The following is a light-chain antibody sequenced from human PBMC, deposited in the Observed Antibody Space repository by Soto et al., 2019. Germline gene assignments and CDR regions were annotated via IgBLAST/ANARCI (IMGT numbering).Light chain of an antibody. CDR2: GAS. CDR3: QQYVSSPWA. CDR1: QSVSSSY. Sequence: EKMMKQSPATLSVYQGERATLSCRASQSVSSSYLAWYQQKPGQAPRLLIYGASSRATGIPDRFSGSGSGTDFTLTISRLEPEDFAVYYCQQYVSSPWAFGQGTKVDIK. V-gene: IGKV3-20*01. J-gene: IGKJ1*01.